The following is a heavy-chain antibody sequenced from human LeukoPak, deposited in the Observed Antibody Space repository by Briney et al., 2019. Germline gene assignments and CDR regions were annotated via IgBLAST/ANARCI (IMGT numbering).Heavy chain of an antibody. J-gene: IGHJ4*02. CDR3: ARAYGSGSYVYGY. CDR1: GYTFTSYY. CDR2: IIPIFGTA. Sequence: SVTVSCKASGYTFTSYYMHWVRQAPGQGLEWMGGIIPIFGTANYAQKFQGRVTITADKSTSTAYMELSSLRSEDTAVYYCARAYGSGSYVYGYWGQGTLVTVSS. D-gene: IGHD3-10*01. V-gene: IGHV1-69*06.